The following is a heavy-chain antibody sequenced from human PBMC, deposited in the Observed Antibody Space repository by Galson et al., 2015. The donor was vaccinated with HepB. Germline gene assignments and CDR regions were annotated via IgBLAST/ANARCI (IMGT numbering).Heavy chain of an antibody. CDR2: IYSGGST. J-gene: IGHJ2*01. V-gene: IGHV3-53*01. D-gene: IGHD4-17*01. CDR3: AREIGYGDYWYFDL. Sequence: SLRLSCAASGFTVSSNYMSWVRQAPGKGLEWVSVIYSGGSTYYADSVKGRFTISRDNSKNTLYLQMNSLRAEDTAVYYCAREIGYGDYWYFDLWGRGTLVTVSS. CDR1: GFTVSSNY.